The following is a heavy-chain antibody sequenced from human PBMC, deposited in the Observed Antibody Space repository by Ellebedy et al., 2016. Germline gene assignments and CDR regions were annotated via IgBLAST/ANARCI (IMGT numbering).Heavy chain of an antibody. CDR3: AKGTSGKGSSCFDY. D-gene: IGHD3-10*01. CDR1: GFTFSTYA. Sequence: GGSLRLSCAVSGFTFSTYAMHWVRQAPDKGLEWVAVIWYDGSNKYYVDSVKGRFTISRDNSKNTLYLQVSSLRADDTAIYYCAKGTSGKGSSCFDYWGQGTPVTVSS. V-gene: IGHV3-33*06. CDR2: IWYDGSNK. J-gene: IGHJ4*02.